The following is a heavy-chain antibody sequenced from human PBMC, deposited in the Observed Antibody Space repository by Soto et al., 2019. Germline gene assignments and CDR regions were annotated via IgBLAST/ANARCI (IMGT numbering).Heavy chain of an antibody. J-gene: IGHJ3*02. CDR2: MNPNNGNT. CDR1: GYTFTSYD. CDR3: ARDVVGGCYSVCDAFDI. V-gene: IGHV1-8*01. D-gene: IGHD2-15*01. Sequence: ASVTVSCQASGYTFTSYDINWVRQATGQGLEWMGWMNPNNGNTGYAQRVQGRVTMTRNTSTSTAYMELRSLRSDDTAVYYCARDVVGGCYSVCDAFDIWGQGTMVTVSS.